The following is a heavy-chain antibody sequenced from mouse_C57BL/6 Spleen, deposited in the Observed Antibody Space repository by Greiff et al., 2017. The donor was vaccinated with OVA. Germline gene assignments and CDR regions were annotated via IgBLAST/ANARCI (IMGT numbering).Heavy chain of an antibody. V-gene: IGHV1-61*01. J-gene: IGHJ1*03. CDR1: GYTFTSYW. CDR2: IYPSDSET. D-gene: IGHD1-1*01. CDR3: ASYYGSSSGYFDV. Sequence: VQLQQPGAELVRPGSSVKLSCKASGYTFTSYWMDWVKQRPGQGLEWIGNIYPSDSETHYNPKFKDKATLTVDKSSSTAYMQLSSLTSEDSAVYYCASYYGSSSGYFDVWGTGTTVTVSS.